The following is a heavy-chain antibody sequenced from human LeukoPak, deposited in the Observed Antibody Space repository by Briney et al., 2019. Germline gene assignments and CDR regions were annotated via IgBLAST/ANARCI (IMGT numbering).Heavy chain of an antibody. J-gene: IGHJ6*02. CDR2: IWFDGSNK. D-gene: IGHD3-22*01. V-gene: IGHV3-33*01. CDR1: GFTFSSYG. CDR3: ARGRDSSGYYYVPSTNYGMDV. Sequence: GGSLRLSCAASGFTFSSYGMHWVRQAPGKGLEWVAVIWFDGSNKYYADSVKGRFTISRDNSKNTLYLQMNSLRAEDTAVYYCARGRDSSGYYYVPSTNYGMDVWGHGTTVTVSS.